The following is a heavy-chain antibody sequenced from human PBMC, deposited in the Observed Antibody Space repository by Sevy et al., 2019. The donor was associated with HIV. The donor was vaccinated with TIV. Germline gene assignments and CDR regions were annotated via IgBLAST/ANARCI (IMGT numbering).Heavy chain of an antibody. J-gene: IGHJ4*02. V-gene: IGHV3-66*01. Sequence: GGSLRLSCAASGFTVSSNYMNWVRQAPGKGLEWVSVIYGGGSTYYADSVKGRFTISRDNSKNTLYLQMNSLRAEDTAVYYRARGNYYDSSGPPGSSFDSWGQGTLVTVSS. CDR3: ARGNYYDSSGPPGSSFDS. CDR1: GFTVSSNY. CDR2: IYGGGST. D-gene: IGHD3-22*01.